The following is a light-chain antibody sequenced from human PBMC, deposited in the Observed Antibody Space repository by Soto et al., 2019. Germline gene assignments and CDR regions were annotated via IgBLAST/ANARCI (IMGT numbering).Light chain of an antibody. V-gene: IGKV3-20*01. Sequence: EIVLTQSPGTLSLSPGERATLSCRASQSVSSSYLAWYQQKPGQAPRLLIYGASSRATGIPDRFSGSGSGTDFTLTISRLDPEDFALYYCQQYGSSLFGQATMV. CDR3: QQYGSSL. J-gene: IGKJ1*01. CDR1: QSVSSSY. CDR2: GAS.